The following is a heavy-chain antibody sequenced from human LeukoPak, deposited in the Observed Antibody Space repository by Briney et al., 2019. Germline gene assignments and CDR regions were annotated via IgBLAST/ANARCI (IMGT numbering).Heavy chain of an antibody. J-gene: IGHJ6*02. CDR3: ARQWVTTGYYYGMDV. D-gene: IGHD4-17*01. Sequence: SETLSLTCTVSGGSISSYYWSWIRQPPGKGLEWIGYIYTSGSTNYNPSLKSRVTISVDTSKNQFSLKLSSVTAADTAVYYCARQWVTTGYYYGMDVWGQGTTVTVSS. CDR1: GGSISSYY. V-gene: IGHV4-4*09. CDR2: IYTSGST.